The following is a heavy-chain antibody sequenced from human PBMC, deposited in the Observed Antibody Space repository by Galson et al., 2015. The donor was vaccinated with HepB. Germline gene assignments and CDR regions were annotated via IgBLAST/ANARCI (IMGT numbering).Heavy chain of an antibody. D-gene: IGHD1-1*01. J-gene: IGHJ4*02. CDR2: IYYSGST. CDR1: GGSISSYY. V-gene: IGHV4-59*01. CDR3: ARDPTPGTTGTNPDY. Sequence: ETLSLTCTVSGGSISSYYWSWIRQPPGKGLEWIGYIYYSGSTNYNPSLKSRVTISVDTSKNQFSLKLSSVTAADTAVYYCARDPTPGTTGTNPDYWGQGTLVTVPS.